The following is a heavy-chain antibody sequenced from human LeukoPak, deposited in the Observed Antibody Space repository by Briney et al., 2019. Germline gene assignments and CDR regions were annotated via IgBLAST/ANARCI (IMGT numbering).Heavy chain of an antibody. CDR1: GYTFTGYY. V-gene: IGHV1-2*02. J-gene: IGHJ4*02. CDR3: ARGSGGSRYYDILTGYRCPALDY. Sequence: GASVKVSCKASGYTFTGYYMHWVRQAPGQGLEWMGWINPNSGGTNYAQKFQGRVTMTRDTSISTAYMELSRLRSDDTAVYYCARGSGGSRYYDILTGYRCPALDYWGQGTLVTVSS. CDR2: INPNSGGT. D-gene: IGHD3-9*01.